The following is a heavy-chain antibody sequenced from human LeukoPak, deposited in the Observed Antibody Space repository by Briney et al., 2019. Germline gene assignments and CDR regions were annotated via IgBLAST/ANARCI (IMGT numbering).Heavy chain of an antibody. D-gene: IGHD5-18*01. CDR1: GFTFSSYA. CDR2: ISGSGGST. CDR3: AEDCAPKGRPWIKPLN. J-gene: IGHJ4*02. Sequence: GGSLGLSCAASGFTFSSYAMSWVRQAPGKGLEWVSAISGSGGSTYYADSVKGRFTISRDNSKDTLYLQMNSRRAEGTAVYYRAEDCAPKGRPWIKPLNWGQGTLVTVSS. V-gene: IGHV3-23*01.